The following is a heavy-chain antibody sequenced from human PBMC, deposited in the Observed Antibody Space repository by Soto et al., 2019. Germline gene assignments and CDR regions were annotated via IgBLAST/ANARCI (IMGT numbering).Heavy chain of an antibody. CDR1: GYSFTSYW. CDR3: ARSVPGYCTNGVCDYGMDV. CDR2: IYPGDSDT. D-gene: IGHD2-8*01. J-gene: IGHJ6*02. V-gene: IGHV5-51*01. Sequence: PGESLKISCKGSGYSFTSYWIGWVRQMPGKGLEWMGIIYPGDSDTRYSPSFQCQVTISADKSISTAYLQWSSLKASDTAMYYCARSVPGYCTNGVCDYGMDVWGQGTTVTVSS.